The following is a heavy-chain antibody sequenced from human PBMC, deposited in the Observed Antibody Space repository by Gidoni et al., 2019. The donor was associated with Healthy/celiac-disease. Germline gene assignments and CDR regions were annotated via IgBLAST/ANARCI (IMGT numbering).Heavy chain of an antibody. D-gene: IGHD5-12*01. CDR2: ISGRGGST. Sequence: EVQLLESGGGLVQPGGSLRLSRAASGFTFSSYAMSWVRQAPGKGLEWVSAISGRGGSTYYADSVKGRFTISRDNSKNTLYLQMNSLRAEDTAVYYCAKGGYDPVRYFDYWGQGTLVTVSS. CDR3: AKGGYDPVRYFDY. J-gene: IGHJ4*02. CDR1: GFTFSSYA. V-gene: IGHV3-23*01.